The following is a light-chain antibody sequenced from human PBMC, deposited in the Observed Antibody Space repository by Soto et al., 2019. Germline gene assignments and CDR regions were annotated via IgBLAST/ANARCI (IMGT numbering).Light chain of an antibody. V-gene: IGKV3-15*01. J-gene: IGKJ5*01. Sequence: EIVMTQSPATLSVSPMEIGTLSCRASQSVSRNLAWYQQRPGQAPRLLISGASTRATGIAARFSGSGSGREFTLTISSLQSEDSALYYCQQYSNWPTFGQGTRLEI. CDR1: QSVSRN. CDR3: QQYSNWPT. CDR2: GAS.